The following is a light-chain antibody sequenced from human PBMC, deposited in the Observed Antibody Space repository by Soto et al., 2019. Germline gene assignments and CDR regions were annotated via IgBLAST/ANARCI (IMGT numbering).Light chain of an antibody. CDR2: DGS. V-gene: IGKV1-5*01. Sequence: DIQVTQSLSTLSASVGDRVTMTCRASQNIIRWLAWYQQKPGKAPRLLIYDGSSLESGVPSRFSGSGSGTEFTLTISSLQPDDFATYYCQQYNTYSVTFGGGTKVEIK. CDR1: QNIIRW. J-gene: IGKJ4*01. CDR3: QQYNTYSVT.